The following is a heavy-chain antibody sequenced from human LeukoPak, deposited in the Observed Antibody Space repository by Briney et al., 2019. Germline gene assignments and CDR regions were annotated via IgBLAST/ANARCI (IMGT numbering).Heavy chain of an antibody. CDR1: GGSISSYY. CDR3: ARHKEWFGELSFFDY. V-gene: IGHV4-59*08. Sequence: PSETLSLTCTVSGGSISSYYWSWIRQPPGKGLEWIGSIYYSGSTNYNPSLKSRVTISVDTSKNQFSLKLSSVTAADTAVYYCARHKEWFGELSFFDYWGQGTLVTVSS. J-gene: IGHJ4*02. CDR2: IYYSGST. D-gene: IGHD3-10*01.